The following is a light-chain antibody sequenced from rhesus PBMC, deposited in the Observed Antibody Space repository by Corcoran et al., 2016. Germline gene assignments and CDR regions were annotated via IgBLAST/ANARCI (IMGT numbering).Light chain of an antibody. V-gene: IGLV2-23*01. CDR3: SSYAGSNTFI. CDR2: DVS. Sequence: QAALTQPPSLSGAPGQSVTIACTGTISDIGGYNYVSWYQQHPGKAPKLMIYDVSKRPSGVSDRFSGSKSGNTASLTISGLQAEDEADYYCSSYAGSNTFIFGAGTRLTVL. CDR1: ISDIGGYNY. J-gene: IGLJ1*01.